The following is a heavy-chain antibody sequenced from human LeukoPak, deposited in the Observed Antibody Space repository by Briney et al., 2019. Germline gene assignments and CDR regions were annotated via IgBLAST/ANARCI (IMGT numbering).Heavy chain of an antibody. V-gene: IGHV3-23*01. D-gene: IGHD2-8*01. CDR1: GFTFTSYA. CDR3: AKDLPNPGTSRHFQY. Sequence: GGSLRLSCAASGFTFTSYAMSWVRQAPGKGLEWVSSISGSGGSTYYADSVKGRFTISRDNSKNTLYLQMNSLRAEDTAVYYCAKDLPNPGTSRHFQYWGQGTLDTVSS. CDR2: ISGSGGST. J-gene: IGHJ1*01.